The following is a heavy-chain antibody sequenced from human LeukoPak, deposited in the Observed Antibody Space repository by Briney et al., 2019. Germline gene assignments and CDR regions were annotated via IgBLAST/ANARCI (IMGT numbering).Heavy chain of an antibody. CDR3: ASREWKYCSSTSCYADY. Sequence: PSETLSLTCAVYGGSFSGYYWSWIRQPPGKGLEWIGYIYHSGSTYYNPSLKSRVTISVDRSKNQFSLKLSSVTAADTAVYYCASREWKYCSSTSCYADYWGQGTLVTVSS. D-gene: IGHD2-2*01. CDR2: IYHSGST. V-gene: IGHV4-34*01. J-gene: IGHJ4*02. CDR1: GGSFSGYY.